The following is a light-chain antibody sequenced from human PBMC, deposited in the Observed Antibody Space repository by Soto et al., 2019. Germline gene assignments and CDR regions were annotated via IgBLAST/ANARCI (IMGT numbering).Light chain of an antibody. J-gene: IGKJ1*01. Sequence: EIVLTQSPATLSLSPGERATLSCRASQSASSYLAWYQQIPGQAPRLLIYDASTRATGIPARFSGSGSGTDFTLTISSLEPEDFAVYYCQQRSNWPWTFGQGTKVDIK. CDR3: QQRSNWPWT. V-gene: IGKV3-11*01. CDR1: QSASSY. CDR2: DAS.